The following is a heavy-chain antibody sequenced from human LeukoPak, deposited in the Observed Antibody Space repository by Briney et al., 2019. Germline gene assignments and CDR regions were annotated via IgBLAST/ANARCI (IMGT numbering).Heavy chain of an antibody. CDR1: GGSISNYY. D-gene: IGHD6-19*01. J-gene: IGHJ4*02. V-gene: IGHV4-59*12. Sequence: SETLSLTCTVSGGSISNYYWSWIRQPPGKGLEWIGYIYYTGRTSYNPSLKSRVTISVDTSKNQFSLKLSSVTAADTAVYYCARCRSSGWRAPRYYFDYWGQGTLVTVSS. CDR2: IYYTGRT. CDR3: ARCRSSGWRAPRYYFDY.